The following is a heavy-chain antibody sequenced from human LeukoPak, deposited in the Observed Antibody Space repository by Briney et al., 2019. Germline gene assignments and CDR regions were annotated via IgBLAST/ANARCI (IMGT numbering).Heavy chain of an antibody. Sequence: PGGSLRLSCAASGFTFCSYTMNWVRLAPGKGLDWVSYISSSATTIYYADSVTGRFTVSRDNAKNSLYLQMNSLRAEDTAVYYCARGTPSSSGWLYYGMDVWGQGTTVTVSS. CDR2: ISSSATTI. CDR1: GFTFCSYT. V-gene: IGHV3-48*04. CDR3: ARGTPSSSGWLYYGMDV. D-gene: IGHD6-19*01. J-gene: IGHJ6*02.